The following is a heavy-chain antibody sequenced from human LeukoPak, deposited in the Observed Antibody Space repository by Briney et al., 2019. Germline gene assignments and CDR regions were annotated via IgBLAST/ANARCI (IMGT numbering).Heavy chain of an antibody. CDR1: GFSFSDYS. D-gene: IGHD2-2*01. CDR3: VKDRPCDTCMPMDA. CDR2: LGRSSKT. V-gene: IGHV3-23*01. J-gene: IGHJ6*02. Sequence: GGSLRLSCAASGFSFSDYSMSWVRQAPGKGLEWVAGLGRSSKTYYADSVKGRFSISRDNSKDTVYLQMNSLRDEDTAIYYCVKDRPCDTCMPMDAWGQGTTVTVSS.